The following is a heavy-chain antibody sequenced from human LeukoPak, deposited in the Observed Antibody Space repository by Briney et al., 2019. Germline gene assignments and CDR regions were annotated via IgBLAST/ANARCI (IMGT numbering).Heavy chain of an antibody. J-gene: IGHJ4*02. V-gene: IGHV1-69*04. CDR3: ARDLYDSSGYYHEADY. D-gene: IGHD3-22*01. CDR2: IIPILGIA. CDR1: GGTFSSYA. Sequence: GASVNVSCKASGGTFSSYAISWVRQAPGQGLEWMGRIIPILGIANYAQKFQGRVTITADKSTSTAYMELSSLRSEDTAVYYCARDLYDSSGYYHEADYWGQGTLVTVSS.